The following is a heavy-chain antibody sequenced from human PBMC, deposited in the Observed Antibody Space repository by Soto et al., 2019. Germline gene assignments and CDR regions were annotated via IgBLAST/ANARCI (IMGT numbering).Heavy chain of an antibody. D-gene: IGHD3-10*01. CDR2: ISYDGSNK. V-gene: IGHV3-30-3*01. CDR3: ARDLSMGRGVIKYYYYYGMDV. CDR1: GFTFSSYA. J-gene: IGHJ6*02. Sequence: HPGGSLRLSCAASGFTFSSYAMHWVRQAPGKGLEWVAVISYDGSNKYYADSVKGRFTISRDNSKNTLYLQMNSLGAEDTAVYYCARDLSMGRGVIKYYYYYGMDVWGQGTTVTVSS.